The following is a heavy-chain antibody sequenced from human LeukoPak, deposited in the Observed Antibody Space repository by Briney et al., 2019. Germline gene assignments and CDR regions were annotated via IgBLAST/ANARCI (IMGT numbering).Heavy chain of an antibody. Sequence: GGSVRLSCTASGFSFSSYGMHWVRQAPGKGLEWVGVIWHDGSNKYYAEYVKGRVSISRDNSNNTLYLQMNSLRCDDTAVYYCAREGVNIVSTITGSTPDYWGQGALVTVSS. V-gene: IGHV3-33*01. CDR1: GFSFSSYG. D-gene: IGHD5/OR15-5a*01. J-gene: IGHJ4*02. CDR2: IWHDGSNK. CDR3: AREGVNIVSTITGSTPDY.